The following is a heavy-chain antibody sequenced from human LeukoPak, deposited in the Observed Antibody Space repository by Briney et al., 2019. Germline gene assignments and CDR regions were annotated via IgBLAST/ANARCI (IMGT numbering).Heavy chain of an antibody. CDR3: ARQDGLTSGCYTIDY. D-gene: IGHD6-19*01. Sequence: SETLSLTCTVSGGSISNYYWSWIRQSPGKGLEWIGYIYYSGSTSYNPSLKSRVTISVDTSKNQFSLKLSSVTAADTAVYYCARQDGLTSGCYTIDYWGHRTLVTVSS. J-gene: IGHJ4*01. CDR2: IYYSGST. CDR1: GGSISNYY. V-gene: IGHV4-59*08.